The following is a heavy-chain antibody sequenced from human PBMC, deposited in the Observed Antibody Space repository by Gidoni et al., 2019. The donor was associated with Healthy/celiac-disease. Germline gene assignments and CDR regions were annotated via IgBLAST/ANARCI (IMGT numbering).Heavy chain of an antibody. D-gene: IGHD2-21*02. Sequence: EVQLVASGGGLVKPGGSLRLSCAASGFTFSSYSMNWVRQAPGKGLEWVSSISSSSSYIYYADSVKGRVTISRDNAKNSLYLQMNSLRAEDTAVYYCARDREVGTVSHDYYYGMDVWGQGTTVTVSS. CDR1: GFTFSSYS. V-gene: IGHV3-21*01. J-gene: IGHJ6*02. CDR2: ISSSSSYI. CDR3: ARDREVGTVSHDYYYGMDV.